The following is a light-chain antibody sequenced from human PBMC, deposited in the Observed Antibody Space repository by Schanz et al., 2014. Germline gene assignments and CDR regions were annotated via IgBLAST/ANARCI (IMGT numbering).Light chain of an antibody. Sequence: QSVLTQPPSASGTPGQRVTISCSGSNSNIGSNIVNWYQQLPGTAPKLLIYGNNKRPSGVPDRFSGSKSGTSASLAISGLQSEDEADYYCSTWDDSLNGYVFGTGTKVTVL. CDR3: STWDDSLNGYV. V-gene: IGLV1-44*01. CDR1: NSNIGSNI. J-gene: IGLJ1*01. CDR2: GNN.